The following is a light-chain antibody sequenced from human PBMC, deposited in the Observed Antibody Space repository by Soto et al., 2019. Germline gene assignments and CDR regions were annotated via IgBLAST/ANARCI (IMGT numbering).Light chain of an antibody. Sequence: QAVLTQPPSVSGAPGQRVTISCTGSSSNIGAGYNVPWYQQLPGPAPKLLIDGDGNRPSGVPDRFSGSESGTSASLAITGLRAEDEDDDYCQSYVRSLRHVIFGGGTKVTVL. J-gene: IGLJ2*01. CDR2: GDG. CDR3: QSYVRSLRHVI. CDR1: SSNIGAGYN. V-gene: IGLV1-40*01.